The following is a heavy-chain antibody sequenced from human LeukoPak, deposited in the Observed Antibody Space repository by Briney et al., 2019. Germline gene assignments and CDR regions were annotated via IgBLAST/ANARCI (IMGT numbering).Heavy chain of an antibody. V-gene: IGHV3-30-3*01. CDR3: ARESMTTVTTTFDY. Sequence: GGSLRLSCAASGFTFSSYAMHWVRQAPGKGLEWVAVISYDGSNKYYADSVKGRFTISGDNSKNTLYLQMNSLRAEDTAVYYCARESMTTVTTTFDYWGQGTLVTVSS. CDR1: GFTFSSYA. D-gene: IGHD4-17*01. CDR2: ISYDGSNK. J-gene: IGHJ4*02.